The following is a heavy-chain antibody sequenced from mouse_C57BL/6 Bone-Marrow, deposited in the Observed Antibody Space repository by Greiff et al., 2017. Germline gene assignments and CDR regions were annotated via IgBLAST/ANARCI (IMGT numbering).Heavy chain of an antibody. CDR2: INPSSGYT. CDR3: ARSTMITTRIFDY. D-gene: IGHD2-4*01. V-gene: IGHV1-4*01. J-gene: IGHJ2*01. CDR1: GYTFTSYT. Sequence: QVQLQQSGAELARPGASVKMSCKASGYTFTSYTMHWVKQRPGQGLEWIGYINPSSGYTKYNQKFKDKATLTADKSSSPAYMQLSSLTSEDSAVYYCARSTMITTRIFDYWGQGTTLTVSS.